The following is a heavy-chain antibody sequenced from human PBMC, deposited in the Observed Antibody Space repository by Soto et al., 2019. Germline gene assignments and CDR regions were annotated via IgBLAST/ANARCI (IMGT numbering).Heavy chain of an antibody. CDR2: INAGNGNT. Sequence: GASLKVSCKASGYTFTGYAMHWVRQAPGQRLEWMGWINAGNGNTKYSQKFQGRVTITRDTSASTAYMELSSLRSEDTAVYYCARAVAVAAGFDYWGQGTLVTVSS. CDR3: ARAVAVAAGFDY. D-gene: IGHD6-19*01. J-gene: IGHJ4*02. V-gene: IGHV1-3*01. CDR1: GYTFTGYA.